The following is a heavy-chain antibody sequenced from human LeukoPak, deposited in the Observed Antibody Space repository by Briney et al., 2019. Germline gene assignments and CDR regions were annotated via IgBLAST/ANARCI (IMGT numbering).Heavy chain of an antibody. J-gene: IGHJ4*02. CDR1: GFTFSSYS. Sequence: GGSLRLSCAASGFTFSSYSMNWVRQAPGKGLEWVSSISSSSSYIYYADSVKGRFTISRDNAKNSLYLQMNSLRAEDTAVYYCAKAAGSSFYVNDYWGQGTLVTVSS. V-gene: IGHV3-21*01. CDR2: ISSSSSYI. D-gene: IGHD6-6*01. CDR3: AKAAGSSFYVNDY.